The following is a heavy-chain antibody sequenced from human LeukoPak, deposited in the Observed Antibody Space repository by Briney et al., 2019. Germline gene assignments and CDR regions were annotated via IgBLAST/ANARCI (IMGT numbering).Heavy chain of an antibody. Sequence: SETLFLTCIVSGGSIRSYYWSRIRQPPGKGQEWIGYIYHNGSTHNNPALKSRVNLSLDTSKNQFSLKLSSVTAADTAVYYCAGDDFWSGYELRPVYWGQGTLVTVSS. V-gene: IGHV4-59*01. J-gene: IGHJ4*02. CDR1: GGSIRSYY. CDR3: AGDDFWSGYELRPVY. CDR2: IYHNGST. D-gene: IGHD3-3*01.